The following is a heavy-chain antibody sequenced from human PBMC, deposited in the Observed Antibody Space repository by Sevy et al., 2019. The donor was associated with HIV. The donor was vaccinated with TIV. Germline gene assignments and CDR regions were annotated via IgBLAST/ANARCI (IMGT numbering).Heavy chain of an antibody. CDR2: ISSSSSTI. Sequence: GGSLRLSCAASGFTFSSYSMNWVRQAPGKGLEWVSYISSSSSTIYYADSVKGRFTISRDNAKNSLYLQMNSLRDEDTAVYYCASDSSGWAWDYYYGMDVWGQGTTATVSS. D-gene: IGHD6-19*01. J-gene: IGHJ6*02. CDR1: GFTFSSYS. V-gene: IGHV3-48*02. CDR3: ASDSSGWAWDYYYGMDV.